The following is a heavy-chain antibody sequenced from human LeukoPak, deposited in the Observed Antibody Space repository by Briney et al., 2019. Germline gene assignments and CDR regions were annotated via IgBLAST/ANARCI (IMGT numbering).Heavy chain of an antibody. Sequence: ASVTVSCMASGYTFTGYYMRWVRQAPGQGLEWMGWINPNSGGTNYAQKFQGRVTMTRDTSISTADMELSRLRADDTAVYYCARDRLYSSSSGNWFDPWGQGTLVTVSS. CDR1: GYTFTGYY. J-gene: IGHJ5*02. CDR2: INPNSGGT. CDR3: ARDRLYSSSSGNWFDP. D-gene: IGHD6-6*01. V-gene: IGHV1-2*02.